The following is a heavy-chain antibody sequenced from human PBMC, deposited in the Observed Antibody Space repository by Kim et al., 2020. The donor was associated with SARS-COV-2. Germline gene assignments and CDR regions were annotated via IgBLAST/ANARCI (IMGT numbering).Heavy chain of an antibody. J-gene: IGHJ3*02. V-gene: IGHV4-34*01. CDR3: ARVQGLWFGELLRWTDAFDI. Sequence: SETLSLTCAVYGGSFSGYYWSWIRQPPGKGLEWIGEINHSGSTNYNPSLKSRVTISVDTSKNQFSLKLSSVTAADTAVYYCARVQGLWFGELLRWTDAFDIWGQGTMVTVSS. CDR2: INHSGST. CDR1: GGSFSGYY. D-gene: IGHD3-10*01.